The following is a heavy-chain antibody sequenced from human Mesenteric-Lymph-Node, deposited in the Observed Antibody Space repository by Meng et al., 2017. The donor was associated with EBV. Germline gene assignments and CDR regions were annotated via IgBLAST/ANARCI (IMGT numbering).Heavy chain of an antibody. CDR3: ARDGVDPVAAF. Sequence: QGQLVQSGAEVKKPGASVRVSCKTSGHIFTDYYIHWVRQGPGRGLEWMGRIRPNSGATHYAQTFEDRVTMTRDTSISTVYMELSRLRSDDTAIYFCARDGVDPVAAFWGQGTLVTVSS. V-gene: IGHV1-2*06. CDR1: GHIFTDYY. J-gene: IGHJ4*02. D-gene: IGHD6-19*01. CDR2: IRPNSGAT.